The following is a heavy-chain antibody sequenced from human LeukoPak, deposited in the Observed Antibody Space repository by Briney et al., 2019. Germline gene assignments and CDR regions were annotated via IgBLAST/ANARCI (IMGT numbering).Heavy chain of an antibody. CDR1: GGSISSYY. Sequence: SETLSLTCTVSGGSISSYYWSWIRQPPGKGLEWIGYIYYSGSTNYNPSLKSRVTISVDTSKNQFSLKLSSVTAADTAVYYCARARIAARPFDPWGQGTLVTVSS. V-gene: IGHV4-59*12. J-gene: IGHJ5*02. CDR3: ARARIAARPFDP. CDR2: IYYSGST. D-gene: IGHD6-6*01.